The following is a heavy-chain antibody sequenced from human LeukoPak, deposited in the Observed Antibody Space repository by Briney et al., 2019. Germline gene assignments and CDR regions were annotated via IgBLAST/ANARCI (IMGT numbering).Heavy chain of an antibody. V-gene: IGHV3-23*01. CDR2: ISGSGGST. D-gene: IGHD2-15*01. J-gene: IGHJ3*02. CDR3: ARDSRLYCSGGSCYLERGAFDI. CDR1: GFTFSSYA. Sequence: PGGSLRLSCAASGFTFSSYAMSWVRQAPGKGLEWVSAISGSGGSTYYADSVKGRFTISRDNSKNTLYLQMNSLRAEDTAVYYCARDSRLYCSGGSCYLERGAFDIWGQGTMVTVSS.